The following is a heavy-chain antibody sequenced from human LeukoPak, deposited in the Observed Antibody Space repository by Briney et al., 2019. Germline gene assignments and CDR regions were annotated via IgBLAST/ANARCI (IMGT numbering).Heavy chain of an antibody. CDR2: ISYDGSDK. J-gene: IGHJ4*02. V-gene: IGHV3-30-3*01. D-gene: IGHD2-2*01. CDR1: GFTLSSYA. Sequence: GGSLRLSCAASGFTLSSYAMNWVRQAPGKGLEWVAVISYDGSDKYYEDSVKGRFTISRDNSKNTLSLQMNGLRPEDTAVYYCASEYCSTTSCYRGPFDYWGQGTLVTVSS. CDR3: ASEYCSTTSCYRGPFDY.